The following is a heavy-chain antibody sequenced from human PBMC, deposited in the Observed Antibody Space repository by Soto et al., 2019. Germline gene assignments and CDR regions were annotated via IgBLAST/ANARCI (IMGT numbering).Heavy chain of an antibody. CDR1: GFSLGTRGVG. CDR2: IYWDDDK. V-gene: IGHV2-5*02. J-gene: IGHJ4*02. D-gene: IGHD6-19*01. CDR3: ARDRSGWYGFDY. Sequence: QITLKESGPTLVKPTQTLTLTCTFSGFSLGTRGVGVGWIRQPPGKALEWLALIYWDDDKRYSPSLKSRLAITKDTSRYQVVLTMANMDPVDSAAYCCARDRSGWYGFDYCGQGMLVTVTS.